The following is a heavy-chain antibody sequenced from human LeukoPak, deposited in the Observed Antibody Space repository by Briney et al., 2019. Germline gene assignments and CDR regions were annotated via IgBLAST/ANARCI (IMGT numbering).Heavy chain of an antibody. CDR2: IYYSGST. CDR1: GGSISSSSYY. V-gene: IGHV4-39*07. Sequence: PSGTLSLTCTVSGGSISSSSYYWGWIRQPPGKGLEWIGSIYYSGSTYYNPSLKSRVTISVDTSKNQFSLKLSSVTAADTAVYYCARGPPGEGGSYWIYYYYYYMDVWGKGTTVTVSS. D-gene: IGHD1-26*01. CDR3: ARGPPGEGGSYWIYYYYYYMDV. J-gene: IGHJ6*03.